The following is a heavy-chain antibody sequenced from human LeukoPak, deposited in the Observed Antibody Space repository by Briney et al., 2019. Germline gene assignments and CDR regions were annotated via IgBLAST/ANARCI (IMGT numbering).Heavy chain of an antibody. CDR1: GFTFSSYA. D-gene: IGHD1-20*01. CDR3: AKGVTATRPDYFDN. Sequence: GGSLRLSCAASGFTFSSYAMSWVRQAPRKGLEWVSTISGSASSTYNAESVRGRFTVSRDNSKNTLSLQMNSLTAEDTAVYFCAKGVTATRPDYFDNWGQGTLVSVSS. CDR2: ISGSASST. J-gene: IGHJ4*02. V-gene: IGHV3-23*01.